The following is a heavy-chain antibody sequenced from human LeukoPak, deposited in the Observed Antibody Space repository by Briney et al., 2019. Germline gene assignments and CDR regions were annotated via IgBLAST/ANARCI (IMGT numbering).Heavy chain of an antibody. V-gene: IGHV1-69*04. Sequence: SVKVSCKASGGTFSSYAIGWVRQAPGQGLEWMGRIIPTFGIANYAQKFQGRVTITADKSTSTAYMELSSLRSEDTAVYYCARDQKPDIVVVPAARPHWFDPWGQGTLVPVSS. D-gene: IGHD2-2*01. CDR3: ARDQKPDIVVVPAARPHWFDP. CDR2: IIPTFGIA. CDR1: GGTFSSYA. J-gene: IGHJ5*02.